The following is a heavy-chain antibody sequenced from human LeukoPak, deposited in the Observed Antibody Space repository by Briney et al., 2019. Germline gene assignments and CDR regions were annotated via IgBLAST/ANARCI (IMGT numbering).Heavy chain of an antibody. CDR2: ISFDRSDK. CDR3: ARAQTYGDSRLLLDY. J-gene: IGHJ4*02. V-gene: IGHV3-30*04. Sequence: PGGSLRLSCAASGFTFSNYAMHWVRQAPGKGLEWVAVISFDRSDKYYADSVEGRFTISRDNAKNSQYLQMNSLSVEDTALYYCARAQTYGDSRLLLDYWGQGTLVTVSS. D-gene: IGHD4-17*01. CDR1: GFTFSNYA.